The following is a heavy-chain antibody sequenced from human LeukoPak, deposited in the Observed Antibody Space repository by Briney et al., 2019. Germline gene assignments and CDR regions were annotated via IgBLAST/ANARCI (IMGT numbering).Heavy chain of an antibody. V-gene: IGHV3-73*01. J-gene: IGHJ4*02. Sequence: GGSLRLSCAASGFTFSGSAMHWVRQASGKGLEWVGRIRSKANNYATAYAASVKGRFTISRDDSKNTLYLQMNSLKTEDTAVYYCTTFSRAAYWGQGTLVTVSS. CDR2: IRSKANNYAT. CDR3: TTFSRAAY. D-gene: IGHD2-15*01. CDR1: GFTFSGSA.